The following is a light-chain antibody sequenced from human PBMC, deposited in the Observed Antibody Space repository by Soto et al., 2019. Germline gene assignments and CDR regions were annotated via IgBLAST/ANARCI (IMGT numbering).Light chain of an antibody. CDR3: SSYTSSTTLV. Sequence: QSALTQPASVSGSPGQSITISCTGTGSDIGGYNYVSWYQQHPGKAPKLILYEVKYRPSGVSDRFSGSKSGITASLNISGLQAEDEADYYCSSYTSSTTLVIGGGTKLTVL. CDR1: GSDIGGYNY. J-gene: IGLJ3*02. CDR2: EVK. V-gene: IGLV2-14*03.